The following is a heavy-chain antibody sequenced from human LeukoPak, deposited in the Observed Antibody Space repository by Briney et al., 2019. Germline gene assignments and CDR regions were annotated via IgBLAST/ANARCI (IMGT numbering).Heavy chain of an antibody. Sequence: GGSLRLSCATSGFSFGDYWMTWVCQAPGKGLEWVASVQQGGSEKYYVDSVKGRFTISRDNAENSVYLQMNSLRAEDTAVYYCTRVMAQKRPYDYWGQGTLVTVSS. CDR2: VQQGGSEK. V-gene: IGHV3-7*03. CDR3: TRVMAQKRPYDY. D-gene: IGHD3-10*01. CDR1: GFSFGDYW. J-gene: IGHJ4*02.